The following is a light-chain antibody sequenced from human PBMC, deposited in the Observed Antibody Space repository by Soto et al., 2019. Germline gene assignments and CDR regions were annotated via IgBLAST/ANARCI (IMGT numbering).Light chain of an antibody. V-gene: IGKV4-1*01. CDR1: QSVLYTSNNKNY. Sequence: DIVMTQSPDSLAVSLGERATINCKSSQSVLYTSNNKNYLAWFQHKPGQPPKVLIYWASTRESGVPDRFSGSGSGTDFTLTISSLQAEDVAVYYCQQYYSTPQTFAQGTKVEIK. CDR2: WAS. J-gene: IGKJ1*01. CDR3: QQYYSTPQT.